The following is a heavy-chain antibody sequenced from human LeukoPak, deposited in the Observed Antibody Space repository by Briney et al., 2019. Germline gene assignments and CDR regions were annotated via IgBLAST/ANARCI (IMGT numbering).Heavy chain of an antibody. CDR1: GFTFSRHG. D-gene: IGHD3-3*01. Sequence: GGSLRLSCAPSGFTFSRHGMHWVRQAPGKGLEWVAIISNDGSRKYYAHSVEGRFTISRDDSKNTLYLQMDSLRAEDTAVYYCARDRAWNYFDYWGQGTLVTVSP. CDR3: ARDRAWNYFDY. J-gene: IGHJ4*02. V-gene: IGHV3-30*03. CDR2: ISNDGSRK.